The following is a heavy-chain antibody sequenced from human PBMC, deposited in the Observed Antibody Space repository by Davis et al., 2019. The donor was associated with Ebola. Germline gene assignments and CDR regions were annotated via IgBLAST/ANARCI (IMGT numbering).Heavy chain of an antibody. CDR2: ISGSGGST. J-gene: IGHJ4*02. V-gene: IGHV3-23*01. Sequence: GESLKISCAASGFTFSNYAMSWVRQAPGKGLEWVSAISGSGGSTYYADSVKGRFTISRDKSKNTLYVQMNSLRAEDTAVYYCAKDREYFYDSSAYYGGFDYWGQGTLVTVSS. CDR3: AKDREYFYDSSAYYGGFDY. D-gene: IGHD3-22*01. CDR1: GFTFSNYA.